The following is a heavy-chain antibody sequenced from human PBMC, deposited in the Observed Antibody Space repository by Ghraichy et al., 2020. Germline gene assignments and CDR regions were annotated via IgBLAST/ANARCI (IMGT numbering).Heavy chain of an antibody. CDR1: GFTFSDYY. Sequence: GSLRLSCAASGFTFSDYYMSWIRQAPGKGLEWVSYITSSGSTIYYADSVKGRFTISRDNAKNSLYLQMNSLRAEDTAVYYCARDGDGYCSSTSCYSGYYYYGMDVWGQGTTVTVSS. CDR3: ARDGDGYCSSTSCYSGYYYYGMDV. CDR2: ITSSGSTI. J-gene: IGHJ6*02. V-gene: IGHV3-11*01. D-gene: IGHD2-2*03.